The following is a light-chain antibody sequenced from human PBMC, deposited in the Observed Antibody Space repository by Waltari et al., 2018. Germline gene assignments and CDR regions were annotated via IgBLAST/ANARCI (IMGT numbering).Light chain of an antibody. Sequence: IVLSRPPTTLPFPPGKAATSPCRASQFVSNNLAWYQHKPGQAPRLLIYGASARASGVPARFSGSGSGTEFTLTISSLQSEDSAVYYCQQYNIWPPYTFGQGTKLEIK. CDR1: QFVSNN. V-gene: IGKV3-15*01. J-gene: IGKJ2*01. CDR3: QQYNIWPPYT. CDR2: GAS.